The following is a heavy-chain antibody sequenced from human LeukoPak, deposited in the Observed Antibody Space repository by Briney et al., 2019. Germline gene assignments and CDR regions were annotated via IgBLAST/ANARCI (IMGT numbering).Heavy chain of an antibody. CDR1: GGSISSGSYS. V-gene: IGHV4-30-2*01. CDR2: IYPRGST. D-gene: IGHD7-27*01. Sequence: SQTLSLTCAVSGGSISSGSYSWSWIRQPPGKGLEWIGYIYPRGSTYYNPSLKSRVILSLDKSANQFSLNLSPVTAADTAVYYCARFSPRAMGNYLDFWGQGTLVTVSS. J-gene: IGHJ4*02. CDR3: ARFSPRAMGNYLDF.